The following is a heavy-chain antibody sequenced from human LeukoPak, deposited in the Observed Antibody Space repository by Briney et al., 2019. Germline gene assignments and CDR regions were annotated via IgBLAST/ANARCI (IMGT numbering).Heavy chain of an antibody. V-gene: IGHV1-69*13. J-gene: IGHJ5*02. CDR1: GGTFSSYA. D-gene: IGHD3-16*01. CDR2: IIPIFGTA. CDR3: ARDGGIWATNWFDP. Sequence: ASAKVSCKASGGTFSSYAISWVRQAPGQGLEWMGGIIPIFGTANYAQKFQGRVTITADESTSTAYMELSSLRSEDTAVYYCARDGGIWATNWFDPWGQGTLVTVSS.